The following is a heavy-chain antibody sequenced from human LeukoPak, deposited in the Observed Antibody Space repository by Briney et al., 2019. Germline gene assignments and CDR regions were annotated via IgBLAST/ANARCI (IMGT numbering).Heavy chain of an antibody. CDR3: ARRGANSGSYSHFDL. Sequence: SETLSLTCTVSGGSISSYYWSWIRQPPGKGLEWIGYIYYNGSTNYNPSLKSRVTISVDTSKNKFSLQLRSVTAADTAVYYCARRGANSGSYSHFDLWGRGTLVTVSS. CDR1: GGSISSYY. J-gene: IGHJ2*01. V-gene: IGHV4-59*01. D-gene: IGHD1-26*01. CDR2: IYYNGST.